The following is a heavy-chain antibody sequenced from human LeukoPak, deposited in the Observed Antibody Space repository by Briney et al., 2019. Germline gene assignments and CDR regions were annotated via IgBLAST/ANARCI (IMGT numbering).Heavy chain of an antibody. CDR1: GGSISSNY. Sequence: PSETLSLTCTVSGGSISSNYWSWIRQPAGKGLEYIGRIYSSGNTNYNLSLKSRVTMSVDTSKNQFSLLLHSVTAADTAVYYCARVWLSSGSYWYFDFWGRGTLVIVSS. V-gene: IGHV4-4*07. D-gene: IGHD3-22*01. CDR2: IYSSGNT. CDR3: ARVWLSSGSYWYFDF. J-gene: IGHJ2*01.